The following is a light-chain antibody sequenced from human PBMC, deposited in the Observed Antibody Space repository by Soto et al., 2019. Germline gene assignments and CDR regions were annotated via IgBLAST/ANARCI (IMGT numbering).Light chain of an antibody. J-gene: IGKJ4*01. CDR2: GAS. V-gene: IGKV3-20*01. CDR3: QQYASSPLT. Sequence: EIVLTQSPGTLSLSPGERATLSCRASQNVGNNYLAWYQQKPGQTPRLLIHGASNRATGIPDRISGSGSGTDFTLFISRLDPEDFAMYYCQQYASSPLTFGGGTKVEIK. CDR1: QNVGNNY.